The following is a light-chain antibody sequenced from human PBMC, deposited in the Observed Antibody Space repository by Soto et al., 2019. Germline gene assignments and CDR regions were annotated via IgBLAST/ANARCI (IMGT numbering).Light chain of an antibody. J-gene: IGKJ2*01. Sequence: DIQMTQSPSTLSASVGDRVTITCRASQSISSWLAWYQQKPGKAPKLLIYDASSLESGVPSRFSGSGSGTEFPLTISSLQPYDFETYSGQQKNSYSYTFAQGTKREI. V-gene: IGKV1-5*01. CDR1: QSISSW. CDR3: QQKNSYSYT. CDR2: DAS.